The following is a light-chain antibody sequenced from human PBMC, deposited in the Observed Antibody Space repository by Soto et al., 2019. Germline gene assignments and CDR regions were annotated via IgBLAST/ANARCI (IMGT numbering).Light chain of an antibody. V-gene: IGLV2-8*01. CDR2: EVS. CDR3: SSYAGSNNYV. CDR1: SSDVGAHNF. Sequence: QSALTQPPSASGSPGQSVTISCTRTSSDVGAHNFVSWHQQHPGKAPQLMVYEVSKRPSGVPDRFSGSKSGNTASLTVSGLQAEDEADYYCSSYAGSNNYVFGTGTKLTVL. J-gene: IGLJ1*01.